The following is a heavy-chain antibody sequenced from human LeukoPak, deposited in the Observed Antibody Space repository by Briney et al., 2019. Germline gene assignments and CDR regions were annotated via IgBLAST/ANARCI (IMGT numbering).Heavy chain of an antibody. J-gene: IGHJ4*02. CDR1: GFTFSSYS. CDR3: ARVWAVAGTEYYFDY. D-gene: IGHD6-19*01. Sequence: GGSLRLSCAASGFTFSSYSMNWVRQAPGKGLEWVSSISGSSSYIYYADSVKGRFTISRDNAKNSLYLQMNSLRAEDTAVYYCARVWAVAGTEYYFDYWGQGTLVTVSS. CDR2: ISGSSSYI. V-gene: IGHV3-21*01.